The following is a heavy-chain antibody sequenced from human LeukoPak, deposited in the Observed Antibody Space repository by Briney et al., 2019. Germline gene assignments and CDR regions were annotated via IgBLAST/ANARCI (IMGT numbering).Heavy chain of an antibody. CDR3: ASRIAARPEKDY. Sequence: PSETLSLTCAVYGGSFSGYYWSWIRQPPGKGLEWIGEINHSGSTNYNPSLKSRVTISVDTSKNQFSLKLSSVTAADTAVYYCASRIAARPEKDYWGQGTLVNGSS. CDR2: INHSGST. D-gene: IGHD6-6*01. V-gene: IGHV4-34*01. J-gene: IGHJ4*02. CDR1: GGSFSGYY.